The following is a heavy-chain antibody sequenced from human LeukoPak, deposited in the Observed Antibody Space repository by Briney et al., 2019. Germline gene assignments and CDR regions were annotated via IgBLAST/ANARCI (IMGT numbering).Heavy chain of an antibody. D-gene: IGHD3-9*01. J-gene: IGHJ4*02. CDR3: AKNGRDDHDKYFFDF. V-gene: IGHV3-23*01. CDR1: GFIFRNYA. Sequence: PGGSLSLSCAGFGFIFRNYAMSWVRQAPGMGLEWVSAISGSGVGTNYADSVKGRFTISRDNSKNTLYLQMNSLRAEDTAVYYCAKNGRDDHDKYFFDFWGQGTQVTVSS. CDR2: ISGSGVGT.